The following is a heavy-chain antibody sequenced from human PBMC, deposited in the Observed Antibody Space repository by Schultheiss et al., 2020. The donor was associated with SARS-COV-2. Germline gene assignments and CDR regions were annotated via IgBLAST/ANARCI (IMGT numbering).Heavy chain of an antibody. V-gene: IGHV1-2*04. CDR2: INPNSGGT. CDR3: ARGSRFSSGVSRLNYYGMDV. Sequence: ASVKVSCKASGYTFTGYYMHWVRQAPGQGLEWMGWINPNSGGTNYAQKFQGWVTMTRDTSISTAYMELSRLRSDDTAVYYCARGSRFSSGVSRLNYYGMDVWGQGATVTVSS. J-gene: IGHJ6*02. D-gene: IGHD2-8*02. CDR1: GYTFTGYY.